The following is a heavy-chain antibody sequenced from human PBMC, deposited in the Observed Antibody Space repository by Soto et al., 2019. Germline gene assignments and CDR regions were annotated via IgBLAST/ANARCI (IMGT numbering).Heavy chain of an antibody. D-gene: IGHD1-1*01. CDR1: GFSFSSYG. CDR2: ISDDGTDE. V-gene: IGHV3-30*18. CDR3: AKQESYWNDHFDY. Sequence: QVQLVESGGGVVQPGRSLRLSCAASGFSFSSYGMHWVRQAPGKGLEWVAMISDDGTDEYYADSVKGRFTISRDNSKNAVYLQMNSLRAEDTAVYYCAKQESYWNDHFDYWGRGTLVTVSS. J-gene: IGHJ4*02.